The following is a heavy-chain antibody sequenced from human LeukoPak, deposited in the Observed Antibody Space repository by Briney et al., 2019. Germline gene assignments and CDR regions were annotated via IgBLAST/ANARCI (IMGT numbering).Heavy chain of an antibody. CDR2: IKQDGNEK. CDR1: GFRFNTYW. CDR3: ARGEAVDY. Sequence: GGSLRLSCAASGFRFNTYWMSWVRQAPGKGLEWVANIKQDGNEKYYADSVKGRFTISRDNGKNSLDLQMNSLRAEDTAVYYCARGEAVDYWGQGTLVTVSS. J-gene: IGHJ4*02. V-gene: IGHV3-7*01.